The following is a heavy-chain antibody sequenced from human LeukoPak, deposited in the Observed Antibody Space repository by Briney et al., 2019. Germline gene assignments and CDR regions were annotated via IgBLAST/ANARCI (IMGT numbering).Heavy chain of an antibody. CDR1: GFTFSSYT. CDR3: TTVLSSNRYNLCDY. CDR2: ITGDNAHI. D-gene: IGHD6-13*01. J-gene: IGHJ4*02. Sequence: PGGSLILSCAASGFTFSSYTMNWVRQAPGKGLDWVSSITGDNAHIFYADSVQGRFTISRDNAINSLYLQMSGLTAEDTAVYYCTTVLSSNRYNLCDYWGQGTLVTVSS. V-gene: IGHV3-21*01.